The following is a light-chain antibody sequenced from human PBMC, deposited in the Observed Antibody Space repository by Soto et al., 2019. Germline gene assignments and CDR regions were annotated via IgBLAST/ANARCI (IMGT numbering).Light chain of an antibody. J-gene: IGLJ2*01. CDR1: SSDVGRYNL. V-gene: IGLV2-23*01. Sequence: QSALTQPASVSGSPGQSITISCTGTSSDVGRYNLVSWYQQHPGNAPKLMIYEGSERPSGVSNRFSGSKSGNTASLTISGLQAEDEADYYRCSYAGSTTLVVFGGGTKLTVL. CDR2: EGS. CDR3: CSYAGSTTLVV.